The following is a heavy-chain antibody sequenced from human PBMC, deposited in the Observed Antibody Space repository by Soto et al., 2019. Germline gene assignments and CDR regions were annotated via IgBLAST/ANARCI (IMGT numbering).Heavy chain of an antibody. CDR3: ARDRRYYGSRYYYGMDV. CDR2: IYYSGST. D-gene: IGHD3-10*01. J-gene: IGHJ6*02. Sequence: LSLTCTVSGGSISSYYWSWIRQPPGKGLEWIGYIYYSGSTNYNPSLKSRVTISVDTSKNQFSLKLSSMTAADTAVYYCARDRRYYGSRYYYGMDVWGQGTTVTVSS. V-gene: IGHV4-59*01. CDR1: GGSISSYY.